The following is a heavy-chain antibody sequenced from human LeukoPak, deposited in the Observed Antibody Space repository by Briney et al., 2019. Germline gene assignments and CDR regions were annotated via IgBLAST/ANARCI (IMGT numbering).Heavy chain of an antibody. J-gene: IGHJ6*02. CDR1: GGSFSGYY. D-gene: IGHD1-14*01. CDR3: ARFPPVSRPGDYYYYGMDV. Sequence: SETLSLTCAVYGGSFSGYYWSWIRQPPGKGLEWIGEINHSGSTNYNPSLKSRVTISVDTSKNQFSLKLSSVTAADTAVYYCARFPPVSRPGDYYYYGMDVWAKGPRSPSP. CDR2: INHSGST. V-gene: IGHV4-34*01.